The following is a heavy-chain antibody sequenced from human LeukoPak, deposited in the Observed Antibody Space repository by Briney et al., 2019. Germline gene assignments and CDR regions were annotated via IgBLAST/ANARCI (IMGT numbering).Heavy chain of an antibody. CDR2: INSDGSRT. CDR3: ARVLTGSWDWFDP. CDR1: KFSFSSYW. V-gene: IGHV3-74*01. D-gene: IGHD2-8*02. Sequence: PGGSLRLSCAASKFSFSSYWMHWVRQAPGKGLVWVSRINSDGSRTNYADSVKGRFTISRDNAKNTLYLQMSSLRAEDTAVYYCARVLTGSWDWFDPWGQGTLVTVSP. J-gene: IGHJ5*02.